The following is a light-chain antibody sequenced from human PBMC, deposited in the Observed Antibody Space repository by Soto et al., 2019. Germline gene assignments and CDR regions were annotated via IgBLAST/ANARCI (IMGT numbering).Light chain of an antibody. CDR3: KKGNSTPIP. CDR2: AAS. V-gene: IGKV1-39*01. Sequence: DIQMTQSPSSLSASVGDRVTITCRASQSISSYLNWYQQKPGKAPKLLIYAASSLQSGVPSRFSGSGSGTDFTLPISSLQPEVFETYYCKKGNSTPIPFAQGTRLEIK. CDR1: QSISSY. J-gene: IGKJ5*01.